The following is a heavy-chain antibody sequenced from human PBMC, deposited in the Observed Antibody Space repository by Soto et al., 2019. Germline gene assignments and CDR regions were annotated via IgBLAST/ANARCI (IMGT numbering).Heavy chain of an antibody. Sequence: QVQLVQSGAEVKKPGSSVKVSCKASGDTFNNYVVNWVRQAPGQGLEWLGGILPIFATANYAQKFQGRVTITADKSTSTAYMEWTSLRSEDTAVYYCAGRCDSTTCLGHFDYWGQGTLVTVAS. D-gene: IGHD2-2*01. CDR1: GDTFNNYV. V-gene: IGHV1-69*06. J-gene: IGHJ4*02. CDR3: AGRCDSTTCLGHFDY. CDR2: ILPIFATA.